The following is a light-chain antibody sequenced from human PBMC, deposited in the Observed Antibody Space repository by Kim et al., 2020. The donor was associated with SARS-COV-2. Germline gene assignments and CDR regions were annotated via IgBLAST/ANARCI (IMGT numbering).Light chain of an antibody. V-gene: IGLV3-1*01. CDR3: QAWDSSTAV. Sequence: SVSPGQTASITCAGDKLGDKYACWYQQKPGQAPVLVIYQDSKRPSGIPGRLSGSNSGNTATLTISGTQAMDEADYYCQAWDSSTAVFGGGTQLTVL. J-gene: IGLJ2*01. CDR1: KLGDKY. CDR2: QDS.